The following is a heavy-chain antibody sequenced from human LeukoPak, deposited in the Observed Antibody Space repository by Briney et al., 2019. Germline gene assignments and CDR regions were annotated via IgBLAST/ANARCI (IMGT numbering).Heavy chain of an antibody. CDR1: GGTFSSYA. J-gene: IGHJ6*02. CDR2: INPNSGGT. CDR3: AREPDYYGMDV. Sequence: ASVKVSCKASGGTFSSYAISWVRQAPGQGLEWMGWINPNSGGTNYAQKFQGWVTMTRDTSISTAYMELSRLRSDDTAVYYCAREPDYYGMDVWGQGTTVTVSS. V-gene: IGHV1-2*04.